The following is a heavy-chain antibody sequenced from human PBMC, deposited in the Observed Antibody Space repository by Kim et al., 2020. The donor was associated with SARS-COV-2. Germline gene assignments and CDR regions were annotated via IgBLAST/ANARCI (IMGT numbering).Heavy chain of an antibody. CDR1: GFTFSNYA. J-gene: IGHJ4*02. Sequence: GGSLTLSCAASGFTFSNYAVSWVRPTPGKGLEWVSTISGSGGSTYYADSVKGRFTISRDNSKNTLYLQMSSLRAEDTAVYFCAKDPFYDFWRGYYFDYWGQGALVTVSS. CDR2: ISGSGGST. CDR3: AKDPFYDFWRGYYFDY. D-gene: IGHD3-3*01. V-gene: IGHV3-23*01.